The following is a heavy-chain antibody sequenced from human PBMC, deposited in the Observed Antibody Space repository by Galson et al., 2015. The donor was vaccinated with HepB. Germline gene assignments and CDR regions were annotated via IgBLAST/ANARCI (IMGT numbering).Heavy chain of an antibody. D-gene: IGHD2-2*01. V-gene: IGHV3-7*01. J-gene: IGHJ4*02. CDR1: GFTFSSYW. CDR3: ARDHIVVPAAEYYFDY. Sequence: SLRLSCAASGFTFSSYWMSWVRQAPGKGLEWVANIKQDGSEKYYVDSVKGRFTISRDNAKNSLYLQMNSLRAEDTAVYYCARDHIVVPAAEYYFDYWGQGTLVTVSS. CDR2: IKQDGSEK.